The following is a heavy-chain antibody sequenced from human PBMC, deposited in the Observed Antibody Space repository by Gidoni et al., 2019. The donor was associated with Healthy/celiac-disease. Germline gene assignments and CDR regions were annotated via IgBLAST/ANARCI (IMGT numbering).Heavy chain of an antibody. CDR3: ARDKEDIVVVPAAGDWYFDL. CDR2: ISSSSSTI. Sequence: EVQLVESGGGLVQPGGSLRLSCAASGVTFSSYSMNWVRQAPGKGLEWVSYISSSSSTIYYAYSVKGRFTISRDNAKNSLYLQMNSLRAEDTAVYYCARDKEDIVVVPAAGDWYFDLWGRGTLVTVSS. D-gene: IGHD2-2*01. J-gene: IGHJ2*01. V-gene: IGHV3-48*04. CDR1: GVTFSSYS.